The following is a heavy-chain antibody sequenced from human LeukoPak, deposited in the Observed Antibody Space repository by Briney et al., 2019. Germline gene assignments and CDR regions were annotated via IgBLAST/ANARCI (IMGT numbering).Heavy chain of an antibody. CDR3: AGTCSGGSCYHDAFDI. Sequence: SETLSLTCTVSGGSIRSSYYYWGWIRQPPGKGLEWIGSIYDSGNTYYNPSLKSRVTISVDTSKNQFSLKLSSVTAADTAVYYCAGTCSGGSCYHDAFDIWGQGTMVTVSS. CDR1: GGSIRSSYYY. CDR2: IYDSGNT. J-gene: IGHJ3*02. D-gene: IGHD2-15*01. V-gene: IGHV4-39*07.